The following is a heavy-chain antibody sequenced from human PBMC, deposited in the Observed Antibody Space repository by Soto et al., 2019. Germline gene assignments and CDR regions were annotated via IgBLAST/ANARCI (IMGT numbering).Heavy chain of an antibody. Sequence: GGSLSLSCAACGLPFDSFGMNWVRQPPGKGLEWVSGISDSGHRTYYADAVKGRFTVSRDNSKSTLYLQMNSLKTEDTAVYYCAMPPFYSDGRAYPGNWGLGTLVTVSS. CDR2: ISDSGHRT. V-gene: IGHV3-23*01. D-gene: IGHD3-22*01. CDR1: GLPFDSFG. J-gene: IGHJ4*02. CDR3: AMPPFYSDGRAYPGN.